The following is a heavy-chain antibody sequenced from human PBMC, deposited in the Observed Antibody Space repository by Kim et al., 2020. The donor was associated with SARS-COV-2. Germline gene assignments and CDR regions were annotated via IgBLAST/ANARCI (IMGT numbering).Heavy chain of an antibody. Sequence: GGSLRLSCAASGFTFSSYEMNWVRQAPGKGLEWLSYISSSGTTKNYADSVNGRFTISRDNAKNSLYLQMNSLRAEDTAVYYCARDLAEPLGFDIWGQGTMVIVSS. V-gene: IGHV3-48*03. CDR2: ISSSGTTK. CDR3: ARDLAEPLGFDI. J-gene: IGHJ3*02. D-gene: IGHD1-1*01. CDR1: GFTFSSYE.